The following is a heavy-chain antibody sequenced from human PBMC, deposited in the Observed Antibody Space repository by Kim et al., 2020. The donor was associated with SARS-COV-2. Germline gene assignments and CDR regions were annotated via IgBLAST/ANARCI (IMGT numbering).Heavy chain of an antibody. D-gene: IGHD6-19*01. CDR2: ISYDGSTK. V-gene: IGHV3-33*05. CDR3: ARGLHSSGWFIPDY. CDR1: GFTFSSYG. Sequence: GGSLRLSCAASGFTFSSYGMHWVRQAPGKGLEWVAVISYDGSTKYYADSVKGRLTISRDNSKNTLYLEMNSLRAEDTAVYHCARGLHSSGWFIPDYWGQGTLVTVSS. J-gene: IGHJ4*02.